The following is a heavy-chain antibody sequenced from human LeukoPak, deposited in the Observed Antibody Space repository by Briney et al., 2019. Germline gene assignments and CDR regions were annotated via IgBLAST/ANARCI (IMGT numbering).Heavy chain of an antibody. CDR3: AKVRRFGESFDY. D-gene: IGHD3-10*01. V-gene: IGHV3-9*01. Sequence: PGGSLRLSCAASGFTLDDYAMHWVRQAPGKGLEWVSGISWNSGSIGYADSVKGRFTISRDNAKNSLYLQMNSLRAEDTALYYCAKVRRFGESFDYWGQGTLVTVSS. J-gene: IGHJ4*02. CDR1: GFTLDDYA. CDR2: ISWNSGSI.